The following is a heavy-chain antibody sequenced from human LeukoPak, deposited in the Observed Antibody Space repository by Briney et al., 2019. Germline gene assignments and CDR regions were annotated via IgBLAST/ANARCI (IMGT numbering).Heavy chain of an antibody. J-gene: IGHJ4*02. CDR1: GGTFSSYA. Sequence: ASVKVSCKASGGTFSSYAISWVRQAPGQGLEWMGWISAYNGNTNYAQKLQGRVTMTTDTSTSTAYMELRGLRSDDTAVYYCARRNYDILTGYSIPDYWGQGTLVTVSS. CDR3: ARRNYDILTGYSIPDY. CDR2: ISAYNGNT. D-gene: IGHD3-9*01. V-gene: IGHV1-18*01.